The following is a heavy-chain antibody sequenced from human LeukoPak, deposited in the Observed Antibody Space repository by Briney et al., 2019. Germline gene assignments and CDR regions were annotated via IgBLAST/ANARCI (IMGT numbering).Heavy chain of an antibody. CDR2: IKQDGSEK. D-gene: IGHD6-19*01. Sequence: GGSLRLSCAASGFTFSSYWMSWVRQAPGKGLEWVANIKQDGSEKYYVDSVKGRFTISRDNAKNSLYLQMNSLRAEDTAVYYCARDWGFMIAEASDYWGQGTLVTVSS. V-gene: IGHV3-7*01. J-gene: IGHJ4*02. CDR1: GFTFSSYW. CDR3: ARDWGFMIAEASDY.